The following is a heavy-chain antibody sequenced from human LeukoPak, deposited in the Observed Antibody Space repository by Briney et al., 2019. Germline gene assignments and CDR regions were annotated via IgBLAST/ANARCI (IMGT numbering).Heavy chain of an antibody. CDR1: GFTFSSYS. CDR2: ISSSSSYI. D-gene: IGHD2-2*01. J-gene: IGHJ6*02. Sequence: GGSLRLSCAASGFTFSSYSMNWVRQAPGKGLEWVSSISSSSSYIYYADSVKGRFTISRDNAKNSLYLQMNSLRAEDAAVYYCARGYCSSTSCCGYYYYGMDVWGQGTTVTVSS. CDR3: ARGYCSSTSCCGYYYYGMDV. V-gene: IGHV3-21*01.